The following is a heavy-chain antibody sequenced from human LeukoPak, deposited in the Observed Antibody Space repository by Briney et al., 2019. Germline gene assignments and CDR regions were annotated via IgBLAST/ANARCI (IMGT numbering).Heavy chain of an antibody. CDR1: GFTFRNYC. J-gene: IGHJ3*01. Sequence: PGGSLRLSCAASGFTFRNYCMRCVRQPPGKGPGWVAVVRYDRNNKFYGDSVKGRFTISRDNYKNTLYLQMNSLRAEDTAVYYCARDLNLPDAIDLWGQGTMVTVSS. CDR3: ARDLNLPDAIDL. D-gene: IGHD1-14*01. V-gene: IGHV3-33*01. CDR2: VRYDRNNK.